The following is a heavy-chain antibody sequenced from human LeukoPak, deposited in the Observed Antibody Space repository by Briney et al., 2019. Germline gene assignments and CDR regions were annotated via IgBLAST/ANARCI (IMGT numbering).Heavy chain of an antibody. CDR3: AKRAPDNSGPNWFDP. J-gene: IGHJ5*02. V-gene: IGHV3-30*02. CDR2: IRFGGLNK. CDR1: GFTFSSYG. Sequence: GGSLRLSCAASGFTFSSYGMHWVRQAPGKGLEWVAFIRFGGLNKYYADSVKGRFTISRDNSKNTLYLQMNSLRAEDTAVYYCAKRAPDNSGPNWFDPWGQGTLVTASS. D-gene: IGHD3-22*01.